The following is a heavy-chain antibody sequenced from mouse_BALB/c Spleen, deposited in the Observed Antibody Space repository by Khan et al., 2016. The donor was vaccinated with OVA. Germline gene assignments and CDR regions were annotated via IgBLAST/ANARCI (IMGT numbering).Heavy chain of an antibody. V-gene: IGHV1-7*01. Sequence: VQLQQSGAELAKPGASVKMSCKASGYTFTTYWMHWVKQRPGQGLEWIGYINPTSDYTDYNEKFKDKATLSADKSSSTAYMKLSSLTSEDSAVYYCARDRIDYWGQGTTLTVSS. CDR1: GYTFTTYW. CDR3: ARDRIDY. CDR2: INPTSDYT. J-gene: IGHJ2*01.